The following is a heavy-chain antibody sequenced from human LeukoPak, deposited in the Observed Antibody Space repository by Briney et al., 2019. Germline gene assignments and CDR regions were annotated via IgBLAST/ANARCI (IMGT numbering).Heavy chain of an antibody. D-gene: IGHD5-18*01. CDR3: ARAVDTAMAYFAY. CDR1: GGSISSGGYY. Sequence: SETLSLTCTVSGGSISSGGYYWSWIRQHPGKGLEWIGYIYYSGSTYYNPSLKSRVTISVDTSKNQFSLKLSSVTAADTAVYYCARAVDTAMAYFAYWGQGTLVTVSS. J-gene: IGHJ4*02. V-gene: IGHV4-31*03. CDR2: IYYSGST.